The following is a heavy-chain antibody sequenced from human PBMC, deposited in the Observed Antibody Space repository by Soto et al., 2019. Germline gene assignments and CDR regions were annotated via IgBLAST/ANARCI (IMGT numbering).Heavy chain of an antibody. CDR1: GFTFSSYA. V-gene: IGHV3-23*01. CDR3: AKDSSFGIVVVVAATPCWFDP. J-gene: IGHJ5*02. Sequence: GGSLRLSCAASGFTFSSYAMSWVRQAPGKGLEWVSAISGSGGSTYYADSVKGRFTISRDNSKNTLYLQMNSLRAEDTAVYYCAKDSSFGIVVVVAATPCWFDPWGQGTLVTVSS. D-gene: IGHD2-15*01. CDR2: ISGSGGST.